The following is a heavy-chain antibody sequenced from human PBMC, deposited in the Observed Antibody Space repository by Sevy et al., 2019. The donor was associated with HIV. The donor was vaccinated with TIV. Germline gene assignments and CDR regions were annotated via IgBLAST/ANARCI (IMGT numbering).Heavy chain of an antibody. CDR3: AKAYSGYDTDYDGMDV. V-gene: IGHV1-46*03. Sequence: ASVKVSCKASGYTFTSYYMHWVRQAPGQGLEWMGIINPSGGSTSYAQKFQGRVTMTRDTSTSTVYMELSSLRSEDTTVYYCAKAYSGYDTDYDGMDVWGQGTTVTVSS. CDR1: GYTFTSYY. CDR2: INPSGGST. D-gene: IGHD5-12*01. J-gene: IGHJ6*02.